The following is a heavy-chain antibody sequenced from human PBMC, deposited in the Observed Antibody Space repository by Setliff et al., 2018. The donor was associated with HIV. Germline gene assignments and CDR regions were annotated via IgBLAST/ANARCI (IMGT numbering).Heavy chain of an antibody. J-gene: IGHJ5*02. D-gene: IGHD3-16*01. CDR2: INPNNGVT. CDR3: ARDPYDTSENPYDP. Sequence: GASVKVSCKASGYTFTGYYMHWVRQAPGQGLEWLGWINPNNGVTNYAQNFQGRVAMTRDTSMSTAYMELNRLTFDDTAVYYCARDPYDTSENPYDPWGQGTLVTVPS. V-gene: IGHV1-2*02. CDR1: GYTFTGYY.